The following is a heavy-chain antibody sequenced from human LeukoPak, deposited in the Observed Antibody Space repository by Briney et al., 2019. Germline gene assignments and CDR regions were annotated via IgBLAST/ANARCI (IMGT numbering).Heavy chain of an antibody. D-gene: IGHD1-26*01. J-gene: IGHJ3*02. CDR3: ARHDPIVGAPDAFDI. Sequence: SETLSLTCTVSGGSISSYYWSWIRQPPGKGLEWIAYIYYSGSTDYNPSLKSRVTISLDTSKNQFSLKLSSVTAADTAVYHCARHDPIVGAPDAFDIWGQGTMVTVSS. V-gene: IGHV4-59*08. CDR1: GGSISSYY. CDR2: IYYSGST.